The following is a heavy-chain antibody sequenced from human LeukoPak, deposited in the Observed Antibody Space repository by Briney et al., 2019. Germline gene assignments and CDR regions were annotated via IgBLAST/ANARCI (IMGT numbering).Heavy chain of an antibody. CDR3: ARGPRWLPYFDY. V-gene: IGHV4-59*01. Sequence: ASETLSLTCTVSGGSISSYYWSWIRQPPGKGLEWIGYIYYSGSTNYNPSLKSRVTVSVDTSKNQFSLELSSVTAADTAVYYCARGPRWLPYFDYWGQGTLVTVSS. CDR1: GGSISSYY. CDR2: IYYSGST. D-gene: IGHD5-24*01. J-gene: IGHJ4*02.